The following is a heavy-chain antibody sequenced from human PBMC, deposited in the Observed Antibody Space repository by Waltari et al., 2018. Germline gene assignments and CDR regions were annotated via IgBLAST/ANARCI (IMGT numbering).Heavy chain of an antibody. CDR1: GGTFSSYA. Sequence: QVQLVQSGAEVKKPGSSVKVSCKASGGTFSSYAISWVRQAPGQGLEWMGGIIPIFGTANYAQKCQGRVTITTDESTSTAYMELSSLRSEDTAVYYCAGMVVAATPHAFDIWGQGTMVTVSS. CDR3: AGMVVAATPHAFDI. CDR2: IIPIFGTA. D-gene: IGHD2-15*01. V-gene: IGHV1-69*05. J-gene: IGHJ3*02.